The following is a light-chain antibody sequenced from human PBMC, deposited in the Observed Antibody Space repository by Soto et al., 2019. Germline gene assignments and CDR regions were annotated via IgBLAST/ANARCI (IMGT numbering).Light chain of an antibody. CDR3: QQYRSWPRT. Sequence: ETVLTQSPATLSLSPGESATLSCRASQSVSTYLAWYQQKPGQAPRLLIYGASTRATDMPGTFSGRGSGTEFTLTITSLRPEDFGVYYCQQYRSWPRTFGQGTKVDIK. J-gene: IGKJ1*01. V-gene: IGKV3-11*01. CDR1: QSVSTY. CDR2: GAS.